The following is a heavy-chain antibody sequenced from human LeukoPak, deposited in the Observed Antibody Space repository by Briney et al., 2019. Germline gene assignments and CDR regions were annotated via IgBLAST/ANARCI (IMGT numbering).Heavy chain of an antibody. V-gene: IGHV3-33*01. Sequence: GGSLRLSCAVSGFTFSGYGMHWVRQAPGKGLEWVAVIWYDGSNKEYADSVKGRFTIARDNSKKTLYLQMNSLRAEDTAVYYCASRNGGWYGPDYWGQGTLVTVSS. CDR3: ASRNGGWYGPDY. CDR2: IWYDGSNK. J-gene: IGHJ4*02. D-gene: IGHD6-19*01. CDR1: GFTFSGYG.